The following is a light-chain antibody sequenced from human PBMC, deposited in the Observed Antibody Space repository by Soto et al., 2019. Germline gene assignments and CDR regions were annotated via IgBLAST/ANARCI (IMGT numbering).Light chain of an antibody. V-gene: IGKV3-20*01. CDR2: GAS. CDR3: QQYGSPLT. J-gene: IGKJ4*01. CDR1: QSVSSSY. Sequence: EIVLTQSPGTLYLSAGERATLSCRASQSVSSSYLAWYQQKPGQAPRLLIYGASSRATGIPDRFSGSGSGTDFTLTISRLEPEDFAVYYCQQYGSPLTFGGGTKVEIK.